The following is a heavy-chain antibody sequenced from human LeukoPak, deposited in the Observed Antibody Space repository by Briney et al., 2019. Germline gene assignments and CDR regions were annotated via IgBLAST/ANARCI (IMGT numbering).Heavy chain of an antibody. Sequence: GGSLRLSCAASGFTFSSYAMSWVRQAPGKGLEWVSAISGSGGSTYYADSVKGRFPISRDNSKDTLYLQMNSLRAEDTAVYYCAKVHRSGRRAYYYDSSGYLVDYWGQGTLVTVSS. CDR3: AKVHRSGRRAYYYDSSGYLVDY. CDR2: ISGSGGST. V-gene: IGHV3-23*01. J-gene: IGHJ4*02. D-gene: IGHD3-22*01. CDR1: GFTFSSYA.